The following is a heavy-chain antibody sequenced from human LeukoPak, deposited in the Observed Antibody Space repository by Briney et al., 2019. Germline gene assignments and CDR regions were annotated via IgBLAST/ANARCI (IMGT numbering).Heavy chain of an antibody. CDR3: TRVDTIFGVVFDY. D-gene: IGHD3-3*01. V-gene: IGHV3-49*04. Sequence: GGSLRLSCTASGFTFGDYAMSWVRQAPGKGLEWVGFIRSKAYGGTTEYAASVKGRFTISRDDSKIIAYLQMNSLKTEDTAVYYCTRVDTIFGVVFDYWGQGTLVTVSS. J-gene: IGHJ4*02. CDR1: GFTFGDYA. CDR2: IRSKAYGGTT.